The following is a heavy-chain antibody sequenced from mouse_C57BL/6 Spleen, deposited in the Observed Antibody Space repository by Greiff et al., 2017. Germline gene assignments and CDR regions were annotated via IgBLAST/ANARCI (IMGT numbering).Heavy chain of an antibody. CDR2: FDPAYGYT. CDR3: ARTEANWYFDY. CDR1: GFNIKNSY. Sequence: VQLQQSVAELVRPGASVKLSCTASGFNIKNSYMHWVKQRPEQGLEWIGRFDPAYGYTKYAPTFQGKATITADTSSNTAYLQLSSLTSEDTAIYYCARTEANWYFDYWGQGTTLTVAS. J-gene: IGHJ2*01. V-gene: IGHV14-3*01. D-gene: IGHD4-1*02.